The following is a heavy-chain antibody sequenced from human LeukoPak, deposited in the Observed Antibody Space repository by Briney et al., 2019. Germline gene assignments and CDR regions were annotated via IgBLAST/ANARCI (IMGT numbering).Heavy chain of an antibody. CDR3: ARDTGSNFFDP. CDR1: GYSFTAFY. CDR2: ISTYNAKT. Sequence: GASVKVSCKASGYSFTAFYIHWVRQAPGQGLEWMGWISTYNAKTKYAQNLQGRVAMTTDTSTSTVYMELRSLTSDDTAVYYCARDTGSNFFDPWGQGTLVTVAS. V-gene: IGHV1-18*04. D-gene: IGHD1-26*01. J-gene: IGHJ5*02.